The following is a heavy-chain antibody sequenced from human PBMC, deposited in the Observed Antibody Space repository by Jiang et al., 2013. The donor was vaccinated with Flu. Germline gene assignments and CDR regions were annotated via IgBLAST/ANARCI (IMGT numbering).Heavy chain of an antibody. D-gene: IGHD3-16*01. Sequence: GKGLEWLGYIDSSGSTNYNPSLNNRVTISIDTSKNQFYLKVTSVTTADTAVYYCARDTAYVPRVFEYWGQGILVTVSS. V-gene: IGHV4-59*01. CDR2: IDSSGST. CDR3: ARDTAYVPRVFEY. J-gene: IGHJ4*02.